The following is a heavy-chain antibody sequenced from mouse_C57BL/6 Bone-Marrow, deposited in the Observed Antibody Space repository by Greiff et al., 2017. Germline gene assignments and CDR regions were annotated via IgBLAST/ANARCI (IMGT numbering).Heavy chain of an antibody. CDR3: AGGFYYGSNYYAMDY. CDR1: GFNIKDYY. CDR2: IDPEDGET. Sequence: DVKLQESGAELVKPGASVKLSCTASGFNIKDYYMHWVKQRTEQGLEWIGRIDPEDGETKYAPKFQGKATITADTASNTAYLQLSSLTSEDTAVYYCAGGFYYGSNYYAMDYWGQGTSVTVSS. V-gene: IGHV14-2*01. D-gene: IGHD1-1*01. J-gene: IGHJ4*01.